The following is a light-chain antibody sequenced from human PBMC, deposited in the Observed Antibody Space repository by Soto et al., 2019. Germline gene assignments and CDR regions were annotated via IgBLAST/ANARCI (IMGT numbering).Light chain of an antibody. Sequence: LTQSPGTLSLSPWERATLSCRASQSVSNNYLAWYQQKPGQAPRLLIYGASNRATGIPDRFSGSGSGTDFTLTISRLEPEDFAVYYCEQYVSSGTFGQGTKVDI. CDR2: GAS. J-gene: IGKJ1*01. V-gene: IGKV3-20*01. CDR1: QSVSNNY. CDR3: EQYVSSGT.